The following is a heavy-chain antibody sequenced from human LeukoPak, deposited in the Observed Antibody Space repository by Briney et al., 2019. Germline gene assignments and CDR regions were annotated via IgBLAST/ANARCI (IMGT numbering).Heavy chain of an antibody. V-gene: IGHV5-51*01. CDR1: GYSFTSFW. D-gene: IGHD4-17*01. CDR3: ATPYGEGMDV. J-gene: IGHJ6*02. CDR2: IYPVVSDT. Sequence: GGSLKISCKGSGYSFTSFWCGWLRQIPGKGLRWMGIIYPVVSDTSYSPPCQGQVTISAERSISTAYLQWSSLKASDTAIYYCATPYGEGMDVWGQGTTVTVSS.